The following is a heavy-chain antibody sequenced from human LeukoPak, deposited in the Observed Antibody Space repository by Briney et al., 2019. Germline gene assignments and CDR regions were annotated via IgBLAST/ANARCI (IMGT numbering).Heavy chain of an antibody. D-gene: IGHD5-18*01. CDR1: GFTFSGSA. CDR2: TRSKANNYAT. CDR3: TRHADLVDTAMGGMTD. V-gene: IGHV3-73*01. J-gene: IGHJ4*02. Sequence: GGSLRLSCAASGFTFSGSAMHWVRQASGKGLEWVGHTRSKANNYATAYAASVKGSFTISRDDSKNTAYLQMNSLKTEDTAVYYCTRHADLVDTAMGGMTDWGQGTLVTVSS.